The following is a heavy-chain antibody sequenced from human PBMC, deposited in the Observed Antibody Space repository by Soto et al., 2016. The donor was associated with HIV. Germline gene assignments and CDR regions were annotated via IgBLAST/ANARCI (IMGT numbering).Heavy chain of an antibody. J-gene: IGHJ4*02. CDR1: GFTFSSYW. V-gene: IGHV3-74*01. CDR3: ARGRTHYGSGSFFGY. Sequence: EVQLVESGGGLVQPGGSLRLSCAASGFTFSSYWMHWVRQAPGKGLVWVSRVNSDGNSASYADSVKGRFTISRDNAKNTLYLQMNSLRAEDTAVYYCARGRTHYGSGSFFGYWGQGTLVTVSS. D-gene: IGHD3-10*01. CDR2: VNSDGNSA.